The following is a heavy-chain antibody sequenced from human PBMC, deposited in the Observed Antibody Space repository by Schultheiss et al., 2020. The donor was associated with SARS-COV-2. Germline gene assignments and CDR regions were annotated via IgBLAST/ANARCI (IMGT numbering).Heavy chain of an antibody. V-gene: IGHV4-61*02. J-gene: IGHJ5*02. CDR3: ARGRTDTAMVTRWFDP. CDR2: IYTSGST. Sequence: SETLSLTCTVSGDSISSGAYYWSWIRQPPGKGLEWIGRIYTSGSTNYNPSLKSRVTISVDTSKNQFSLKLSSVTAADTAVYYCARGRTDTAMVTRWFDPWGQGTLVTVSS. D-gene: IGHD5-18*01. CDR1: GDSISSGAYY.